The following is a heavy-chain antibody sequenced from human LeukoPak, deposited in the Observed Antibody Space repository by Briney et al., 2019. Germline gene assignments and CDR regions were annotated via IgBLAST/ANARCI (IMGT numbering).Heavy chain of an antibody. D-gene: IGHD3-22*01. V-gene: IGHV4-34*01. J-gene: IGHJ6*02. CDR2: INHGEST. CDR3: ARGRTYYYDTSGYYPSIYYGMDV. CDR1: GGSFSGYY. Sequence: SETLSLTCAVSGGSFSGYYWYWIRQPPGKGLEWIGEINHGESTNYNPSLKSRATLSVDASKNQFSLKLTSVTAADTAVYYCARGRTYYYDTSGYYPSIYYGMDVWGQGTTVIVSS.